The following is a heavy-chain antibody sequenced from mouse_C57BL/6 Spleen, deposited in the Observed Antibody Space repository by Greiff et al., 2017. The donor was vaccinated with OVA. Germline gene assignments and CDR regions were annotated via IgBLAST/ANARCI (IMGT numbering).Heavy chain of an antibody. CDR2: IHPNSGST. CDR3: ARSYGSRFYAMDY. V-gene: IGHV1-64*01. Sequence: QVQLQQPGAELVKPGASVKLSCKASGYTFTSYWMHWVKQRPGQGLEWIGMIHPNSGSTNYNEKFKSKATLTVDKSSSTAYQQLSSLTTEDSAVYYCARSYGSRFYAMDYWGQGTSVTVSS. D-gene: IGHD1-1*01. J-gene: IGHJ4*01. CDR1: GYTFTSYW.